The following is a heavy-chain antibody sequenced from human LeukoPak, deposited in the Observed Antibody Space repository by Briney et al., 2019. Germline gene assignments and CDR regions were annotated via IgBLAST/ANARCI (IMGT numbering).Heavy chain of an antibody. V-gene: IGHV4-39*07. Sequence: SETLSLTCTVSGGSISSSSYYWGWIRQPPGKGLEWIGSIYYTGSTYYNPSLKSRVTISVDTSKNQFSLKLSSVTAADTAVYHCAAYSSGYHDYWGQGTLVTVSS. CDR3: AAYSSGYHDY. CDR1: GGSISSSSYY. CDR2: IYYTGST. J-gene: IGHJ4*02. D-gene: IGHD3-22*01.